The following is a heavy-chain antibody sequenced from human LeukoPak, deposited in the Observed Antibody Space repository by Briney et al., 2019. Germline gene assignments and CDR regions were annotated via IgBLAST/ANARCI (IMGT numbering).Heavy chain of an antibody. CDR1: GFTFSRYG. V-gene: IGHV3-30*03. D-gene: IGHD4-17*01. J-gene: IGHJ6*02. CDR3: AIGGRNTVTTIGMDV. Sequence: GGSLRLSCAASGFTFSRYGMHWARQAPGKGLEWVAAMSHDGNDKYYADSVKGRFSISRDISRSTLFLQLNSLRDDDTAVYYCAIGGRNTVTTIGMDVWGQGTTVTVSS. CDR2: MSHDGNDK.